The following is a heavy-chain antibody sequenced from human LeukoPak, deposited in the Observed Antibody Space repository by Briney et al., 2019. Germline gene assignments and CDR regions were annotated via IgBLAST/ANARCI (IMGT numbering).Heavy chain of an antibody. CDR2: IYHSWNT. CDR3: ARLKCWSDYFDY. J-gene: IGHJ4*02. D-gene: IGHD3-3*01. V-gene: IGHV4-38-2*01. CDR1: GYSISSCYY. Sequence: PSETLSLPCAVSGYSISSCYYWGWIRPPPREGLEWVGSIYHSWNTYYNPSLKSRVTISVDTPKNQFYLKLSSVTAPHTAVFYCARLKCWSDYFDYWGQGTLVTVSS.